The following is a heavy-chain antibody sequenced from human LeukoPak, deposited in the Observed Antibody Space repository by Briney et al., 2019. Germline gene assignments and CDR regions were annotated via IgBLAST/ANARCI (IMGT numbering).Heavy chain of an antibody. CDR2: ISSSSSYI. D-gene: IGHD3-10*01. CDR1: GFTFSSYS. J-gene: IGHJ4*02. CDR3: ARDQVLLWFGELDY. Sequence: TPGGALRLSCAASGFTFSSYSMNWVRQAPGKGLEGVSSISSSSSYIYYADSVKGRFTISRDNAKNSLYPQMNSLRAEDTAVYYCARDQVLLWFGELDYWGQGTLVTVSS. V-gene: IGHV3-21*01.